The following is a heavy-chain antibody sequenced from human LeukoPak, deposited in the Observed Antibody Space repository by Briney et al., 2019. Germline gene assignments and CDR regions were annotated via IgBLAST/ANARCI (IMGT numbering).Heavy chain of an antibody. CDR2: IYYGGST. V-gene: IGHV4-59*01. CDR3: ARGINYDYVWGSYRRLYLDY. D-gene: IGHD3-16*02. CDR1: GASISSCN. Sequence: SETLPLTCTVSGASISSCNWCCIRQPPGKGLEGIGNIYYGGSTNYNPSLKGRVTISVDTSKNQFSLKLTSVTAADTGVYYCARGINYDYVWGSYRRLYLDYWGQGTLVTVSS. J-gene: IGHJ4*02.